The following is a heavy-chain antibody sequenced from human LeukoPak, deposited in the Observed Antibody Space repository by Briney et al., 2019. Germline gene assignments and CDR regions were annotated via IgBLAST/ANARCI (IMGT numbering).Heavy chain of an antibody. CDR3: ARDRSGSWAFDY. CDR1: GFTFRRHG. Sequence: GGSLRLSCVASGFTFRRHGMHWVRQAPGKGLEWLSFISDDGRRKYYVESVKGRFTTSRDDSKNMVYLQMNSLRAEDTAVYYCARDRSGSWAFDYWGQGTLVTVSS. CDR2: ISDDGRRK. V-gene: IGHV3-30*03. J-gene: IGHJ4*02. D-gene: IGHD3-10*01.